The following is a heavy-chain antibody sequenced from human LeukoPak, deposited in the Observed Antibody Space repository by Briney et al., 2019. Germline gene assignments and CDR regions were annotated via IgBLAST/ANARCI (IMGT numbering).Heavy chain of an antibody. CDR1: GYSFTNYW. CDR3: ARLIENYYDTSGYPPCDY. Sequence: GESLKISCKGSGYSFTNYWIGWVRQMPGKGLEWMGIIYPGDSDTRYSPSFQGQVTISADKSISTAYLQWSNLKASDTAMYYCARLIENYYDTSGYPPCDYWGQGTLVTVSS. CDR2: IYPGDSDT. J-gene: IGHJ4*02. D-gene: IGHD3-22*01. V-gene: IGHV5-51*01.